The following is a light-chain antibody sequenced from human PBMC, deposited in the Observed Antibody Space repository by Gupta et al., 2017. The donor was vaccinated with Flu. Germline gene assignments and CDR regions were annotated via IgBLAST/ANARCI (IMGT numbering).Light chain of an antibody. V-gene: IGLV1-47*01. CDR3: AAWDDSLSGWV. J-gene: IGLJ3*02. Sequence: QSVLTQPPSASGTPGQRVTISCSGSSSNIGSNYVYWYPQLPGTAPKLLIYRNNQRPSGVPDRFSGSKSGTSASPAISGLRSEDEADYYCAAWDDSLSGWVFGGGTKLTVL. CDR1: SSNIGSNY. CDR2: RNN.